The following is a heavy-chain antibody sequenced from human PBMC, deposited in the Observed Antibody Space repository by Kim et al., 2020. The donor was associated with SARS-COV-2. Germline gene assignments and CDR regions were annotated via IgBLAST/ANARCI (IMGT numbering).Heavy chain of an antibody. Sequence: SETLSLTCTVSGGSISSSSYYWGWIRQPPWKGLEWIGSIYYSGSTYYNPSLKSRVTISVDTSKNQFSLKLSSVTAADTAVYYCARRITYLAIAVAGTWDYWGQGPMVTVSS. V-gene: IGHV4-39*01. D-gene: IGHD6-19*01. CDR3: ARRITYLAIAVAGTWDY. CDR1: GGSISSSSYY. J-gene: IGHJ4*02. CDR2: IYYSGST.